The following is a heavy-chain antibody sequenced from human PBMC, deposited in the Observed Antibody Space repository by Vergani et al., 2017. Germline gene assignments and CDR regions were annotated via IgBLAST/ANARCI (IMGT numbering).Heavy chain of an antibody. Sequence: VQLLESGGNLIQPGGSLRLSCGASGFTFSSYGMHWVRQAPGKGLEWVAVISYDGSNKYYADSVKGRFTISRDNSKNTLYLQMNSLRAEDTAVYYCAKDTGAAGRNPNWFDPWGQGTLVTVSS. D-gene: IGHD6-13*01. V-gene: IGHV3-30*18. CDR3: AKDTGAAGRNPNWFDP. CDR1: GFTFSSYG. J-gene: IGHJ5*02. CDR2: ISYDGSNK.